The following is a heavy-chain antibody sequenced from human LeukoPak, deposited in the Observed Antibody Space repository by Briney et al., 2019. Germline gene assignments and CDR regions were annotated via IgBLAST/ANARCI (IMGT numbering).Heavy chain of an antibody. Sequence: ASVKVSCKASGYTFTGYYMHWVRQAPGQGLEWMGWINPNSGGTNYAQKFQGRVTMTRDTSISTAYMELSSLRSEDTALYYCARAGYDTSGYYSYWGQGTLVTVSS. CDR2: INPNSGGT. CDR3: ARAGYDTSGYYSY. V-gene: IGHV1-2*02. D-gene: IGHD3-22*01. CDR1: GYTFTGYY. J-gene: IGHJ4*02.